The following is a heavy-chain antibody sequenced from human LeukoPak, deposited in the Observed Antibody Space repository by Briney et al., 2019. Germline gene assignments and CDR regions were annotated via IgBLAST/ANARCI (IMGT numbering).Heavy chain of an antibody. CDR1: GVTVSSHY. J-gene: IGHJ4*02. CDR2: IYSGGST. Sequence: GGSLRLSCAASGVTVSSHYMSWVRQAPGKGLEWVSVIYSGGSTYYADSVKRRFTISRDSSKNTLYLQMNSLRAEDTAVYYCVMSPNPYYFDYWGEGNLVTVSS. D-gene: IGHD5/OR15-5a*01. V-gene: IGHV3-53*01. CDR3: VMSPNPYYFDY.